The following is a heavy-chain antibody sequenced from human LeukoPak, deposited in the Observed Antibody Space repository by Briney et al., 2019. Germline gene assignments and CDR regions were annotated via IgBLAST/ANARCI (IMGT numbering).Heavy chain of an antibody. Sequence: SETLSLTCTVAGYSISSGYYWGWIRQPPGKGLEWIGSIYHSGSTYYNPSLKSRVTISVDTSKNQFSLKLSSVTAADTAVYYCARRNSRTLLWFGEFLFDYWGQGTLVTVSS. D-gene: IGHD3-10*01. CDR2: IYHSGST. J-gene: IGHJ4*02. CDR3: ARRNSRTLLWFGEFLFDY. CDR1: GYSISSGYY. V-gene: IGHV4-38-2*02.